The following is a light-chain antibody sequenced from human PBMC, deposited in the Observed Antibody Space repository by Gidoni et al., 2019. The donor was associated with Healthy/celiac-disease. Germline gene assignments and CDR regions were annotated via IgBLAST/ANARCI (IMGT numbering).Light chain of an antibody. CDR1: QSVLYSSNNKNY. CDR3: QQYYSTPYT. J-gene: IGKJ2*01. V-gene: IGKV4-1*01. CDR2: WAS. Sequence: DIVMTQSPDSLAVSLGERATINCKSSQSVLYSSNNKNYLAWYQQKPGQPPKLLIDWASTRESGVPDRFSGSGSGTDFTLTISSLQAEDLAVYYCQQYYSTPYTFGQGTKLEIK.